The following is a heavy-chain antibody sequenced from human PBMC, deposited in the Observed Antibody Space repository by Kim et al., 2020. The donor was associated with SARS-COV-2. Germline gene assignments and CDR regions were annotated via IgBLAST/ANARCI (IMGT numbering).Heavy chain of an antibody. CDR3: ARELITFGRGWYGMDV. J-gene: IGHJ6*02. Sequence: GGSLRLSCAASGFTFSSYSMNWVRQAPGKGLEWVSSISSSSSYIYYADSVKGRFTISRDNAKNSLYLQMNSLRAEDTAVYYCARELITFGRGWYGMDVWGQGTTVTVSS. D-gene: IGHD3-16*01. CDR1: GFTFSSYS. CDR2: ISSSSSYI. V-gene: IGHV3-21*01.